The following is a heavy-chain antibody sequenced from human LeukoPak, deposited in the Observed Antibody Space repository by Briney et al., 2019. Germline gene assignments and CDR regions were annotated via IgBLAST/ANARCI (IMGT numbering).Heavy chain of an antibody. D-gene: IGHD3-22*01. Sequence: GGSLRLSCAASRFTFSSYAMSWVRQAPGKGLEWVSSISGSGGSTYYADSVKGRFTISRNNSKNTLYLQMNSPRAEDTAVYYCAKSSYYDSSGFYREYYFDYWGQGTLVTVSS. CDR3: AKSSYYDSSGFYREYYFDY. CDR1: RFTFSSYA. J-gene: IGHJ4*02. V-gene: IGHV3-23*01. CDR2: ISGSGGST.